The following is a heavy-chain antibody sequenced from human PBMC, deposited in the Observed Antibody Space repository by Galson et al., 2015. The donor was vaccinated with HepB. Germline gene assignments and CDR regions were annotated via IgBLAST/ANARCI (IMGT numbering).Heavy chain of an antibody. CDR1: GFTFSSYG. Sequence: SLRLSCAASGFTFSSYGMHWVRQAPGKGLEWVAVIWYDGSNKYYADSVKGRFTISRDNSKNTLYLQMNSLRAEDTAVYYCAREGGSSWYGSTSYYYGMDVWGQGTTVTVSS. J-gene: IGHJ6*02. D-gene: IGHD6-13*01. CDR3: AREGGSSWYGSTSYYYGMDV. V-gene: IGHV3-33*08. CDR2: IWYDGSNK.